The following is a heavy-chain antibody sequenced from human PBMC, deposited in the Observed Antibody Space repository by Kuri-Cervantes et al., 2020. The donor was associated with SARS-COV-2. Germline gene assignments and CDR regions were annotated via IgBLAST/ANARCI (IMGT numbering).Heavy chain of an antibody. CDR2: ISGGST. CDR3: ARVMMYGGFLGRPLAY. Sequence: GGSLRLSCAASGFTVSSNEMSWVRRAPGKGLEWVSSISGGSTYYADSRKGRFTISRDNSKNTLYLQMNSLRAEDTAVYYCARVMMYGGFLGRPLAYWGQGTLVTVSS. V-gene: IGHV3-38-3*01. J-gene: IGHJ4*02. CDR1: GFTVSSNE. D-gene: IGHD2-8*01.